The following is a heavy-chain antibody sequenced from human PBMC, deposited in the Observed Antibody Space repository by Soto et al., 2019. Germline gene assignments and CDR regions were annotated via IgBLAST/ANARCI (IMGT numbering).Heavy chain of an antibody. Sequence: QVQLPESGPGLVKPSETLSLTCTVSGGSISSYYCSWIRQPPGKGLEWIGYIYYSGSTNYNPSLKSRVTISVDTSKNQFSLKLSSVTAADTAVYYCARRYGDYGNYYYYCYMDVWGKGTTVTVSS. D-gene: IGHD4-17*01. CDR2: IYYSGST. J-gene: IGHJ6*03. CDR1: GGSISSYY. V-gene: IGHV4-59*01. CDR3: ARRYGDYGNYYYYCYMDV.